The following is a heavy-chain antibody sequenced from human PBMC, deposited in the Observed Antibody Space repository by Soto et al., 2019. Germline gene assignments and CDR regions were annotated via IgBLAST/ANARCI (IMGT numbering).Heavy chain of an antibody. D-gene: IGHD3-16*02. Sequence: KSSETLSLTCPVSGGSISSSNWWSWVRQPPGKGLEWIGEIYHSGRTNYNPSLKSRVTISVDKSKNQFSLKLSSVTAADAAVYYCASSSRLGGVIAHAFDIWGQGXMVTVSS. V-gene: IGHV4-4*02. J-gene: IGHJ3*02. CDR2: IYHSGRT. CDR3: ASSSRLGGVIAHAFDI. CDR1: GGSISSSNW.